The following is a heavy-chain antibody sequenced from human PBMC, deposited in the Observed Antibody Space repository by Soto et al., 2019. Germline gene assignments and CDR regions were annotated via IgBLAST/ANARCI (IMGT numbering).Heavy chain of an antibody. Sequence: QVQLVESGGGVVQPGTSLRLSCVVSGLTFRDSGMHWVRQAPGKGLEWVAVISFDGSERHYRDSVKGRFSISRDNSRNTLYLQMKSLRGDDSAVYYCANGKDGVRDYYGMDVWGQGSTVTVSS. CDR3: ANGKDGVRDYYGMDV. J-gene: IGHJ6*02. CDR1: GLTFRDSG. V-gene: IGHV3-30*18. D-gene: IGHD5-12*01. CDR2: ISFDGSER.